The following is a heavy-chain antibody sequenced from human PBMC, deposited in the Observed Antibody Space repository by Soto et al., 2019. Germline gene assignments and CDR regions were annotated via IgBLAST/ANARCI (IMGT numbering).Heavy chain of an antibody. Sequence: PGGSLRLPSAASGLTIRNYGMNWVRQAPGKGLEWVSYIGIGSSTKYYADSVKGRFTISRDNAKNSLYLQMNSLRAEDTAVYYCARDQLYYNDISGRPLNAFDVWGQGTMVTVSS. CDR1: GLTIRNYG. J-gene: IGHJ3*01. CDR2: IGIGSSTK. V-gene: IGHV3-48*01. D-gene: IGHD3-22*01. CDR3: ARDQLYYNDISGRPLNAFDV.